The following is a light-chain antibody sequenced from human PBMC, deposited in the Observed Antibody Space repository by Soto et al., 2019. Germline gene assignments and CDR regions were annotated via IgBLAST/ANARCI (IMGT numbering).Light chain of an antibody. CDR3: HQYNSWPPGT. J-gene: IGKJ2*01. CDR2: DAS. CDR1: QSISRS. Sequence: EIVLTQSPASLSVSPGERATLSCRASQSISRSLAWYQQKPGQAPRLLISDASTRATGIPARFSGSGSGTEFTLTISSLKSEDFALYYCHQYNSWPPGTFGQGTKVDIK. V-gene: IGKV3-15*01.